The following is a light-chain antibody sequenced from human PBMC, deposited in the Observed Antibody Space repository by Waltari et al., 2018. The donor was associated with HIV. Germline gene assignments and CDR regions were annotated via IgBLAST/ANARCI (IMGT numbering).Light chain of an antibody. Sequence: QSVLMQPPSVSAAPRQKVTIPCSGTSSNIGNNFVSWYQQLPGTAPKLLIYDNNKRPSGIPDRFSGSKSGTSATLGITGLQTGDEADYFCATWDRSLSRVIFGGGTRLTVL. CDR2: DNN. J-gene: IGLJ2*01. V-gene: IGLV1-51*01. CDR3: ATWDRSLSRVI. CDR1: SSNIGNNF.